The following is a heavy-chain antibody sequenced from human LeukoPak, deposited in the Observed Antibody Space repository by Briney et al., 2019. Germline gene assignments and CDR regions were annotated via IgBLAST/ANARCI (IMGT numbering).Heavy chain of an antibody. J-gene: IGHJ4*02. CDR3: ARDPRGSGYVDY. Sequence: PSETLSLTCAVYGGSFSGYYWSWIRQPPGKGLEWIGEINHSGSTNYNPSLKSRVTISLDTSENQISLKLSSVTAADTAVYYCARDPRGSGYVDYWGQGTLVTVSS. CDR1: GGSFSGYY. D-gene: IGHD2-15*01. CDR2: INHSGST. V-gene: IGHV4-34*01.